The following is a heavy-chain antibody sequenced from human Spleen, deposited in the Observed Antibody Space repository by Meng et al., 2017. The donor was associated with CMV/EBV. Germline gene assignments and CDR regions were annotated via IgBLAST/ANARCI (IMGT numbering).Heavy chain of an antibody. CDR3: ARGGGCSSSSCDLDY. Sequence: QVQWQEPVPGLLKPSAPLSLTFVGSGASVISGNWLNWVRQPPGKGLEWIGDIYHSGSTNYNPSLKSRDTISVDKSKNQFSLKLSSVTAADTAMYYCARGGGCSSSSCDLDYWGQGVLVTVSS. J-gene: IGHJ4*02. CDR2: IYHSGST. V-gene: IGHV4-4*02. D-gene: IGHD2-2*01. CDR1: GASVISGNW.